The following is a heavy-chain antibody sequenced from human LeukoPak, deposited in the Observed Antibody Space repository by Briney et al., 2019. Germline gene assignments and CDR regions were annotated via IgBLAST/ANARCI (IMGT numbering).Heavy chain of an antibody. J-gene: IGHJ4*02. D-gene: IGHD1-26*01. CDR1: GFTFSSYW. Sequence: GSLRLSCAASGFTFSSYWMSWVRQPPGKGLEWIGEIYHSGSTNYNPSLKSRVTISVDKSKNQFSLKLSSVTAADTAVYYCARDTSVGATKKALDYWGQGTLVTVSS. V-gene: IGHV4-4*02. CDR3: ARDTSVGATKKALDY. CDR2: IYHSGST.